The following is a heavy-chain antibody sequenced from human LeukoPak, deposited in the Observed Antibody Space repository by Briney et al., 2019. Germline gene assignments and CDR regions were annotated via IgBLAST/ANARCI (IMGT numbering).Heavy chain of an antibody. D-gene: IGHD3-22*01. J-gene: IGHJ4*02. CDR2: ISWNSGSI. CDR3: AKDIRGDYYDSSGFDY. V-gene: IGHV3-9*01. CDR1: GFTFDDYA. Sequence: PGGSLRLSCAASGFTFDDYAMHWVRQAPGKGLEWVSGISWNSGSIGYADSVKGRFTISRDNAKNSLYLQMNSLRAEDTALYYCAKDIRGDYYDSSGFDYWGQGTLVTVSS.